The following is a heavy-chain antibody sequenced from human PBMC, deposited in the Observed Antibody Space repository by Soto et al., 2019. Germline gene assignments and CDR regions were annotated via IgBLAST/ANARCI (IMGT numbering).Heavy chain of an antibody. CDR2: IRSKAYGGTT. CDR1: GFTFGDYA. V-gene: IGHV3-49*03. Sequence: PGGSLRLSCAASGFTFGDYAMSWFRQAPGKGLEWVGFIRSKAYGGTTEYAASVKGRFTISRDDSKSIAYLRMNSLKTEDTAVYYCTRYYDFWSGYFKYYYYGMDVWGQGTTVTVSS. D-gene: IGHD3-3*01. CDR3: TRYYDFWSGYFKYYYYGMDV. J-gene: IGHJ6*02.